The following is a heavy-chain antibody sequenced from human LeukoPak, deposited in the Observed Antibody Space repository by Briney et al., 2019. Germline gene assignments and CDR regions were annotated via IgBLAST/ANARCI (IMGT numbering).Heavy chain of an antibody. Sequence: ASVKVSCKASGYTFTSYYIHWMRQAPGQGLEWMGWISAYNGYTNYAQKLQGRVTMTTDTSTNTVYMELRSLRSDDTAVYYCARGGTSGWRTPNDDYWGQGTLVTVSS. CDR1: GYTFTSYY. CDR3: ARGGTSGWRTPNDDY. CDR2: ISAYNGYT. J-gene: IGHJ4*02. D-gene: IGHD6-19*01. V-gene: IGHV1-18*04.